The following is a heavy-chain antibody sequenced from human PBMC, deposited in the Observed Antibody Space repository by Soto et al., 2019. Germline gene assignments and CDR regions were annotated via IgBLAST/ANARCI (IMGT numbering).Heavy chain of an antibody. J-gene: IGHJ5*02. CDR2: ISGSGFKK. CDR3: AKNQGVELVPLATVDWFDP. D-gene: IGHD1-26*01. V-gene: IGHV3-23*01. CDR1: GFIFENFG. Sequence: GGSLRLSCEASGFIFENFGMSWVRQAPGKGLEWISSISGSGFKKYYADSVKGRFTISRDNSKSTVYLELNNLSAEDTAVYHCAKNQGVELVPLATVDWFDPWGQGSVVTVSS.